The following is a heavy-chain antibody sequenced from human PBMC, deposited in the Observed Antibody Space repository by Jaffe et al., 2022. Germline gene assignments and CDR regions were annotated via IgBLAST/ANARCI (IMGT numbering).Heavy chain of an antibody. CDR1: GFTFDDYA. D-gene: IGHD6-19*01. J-gene: IGHJ4*02. CDR2: ISWNSGSI. Sequence: EVQLVESGGGLVQPGRSLRLSCAASGFTFDDYAMHWVRQAPGKGLEWVSGISWNSGSIGYADSVKGRFTISRDNAKNSLYLQMNSLRAEDTALYYCAKGGAQASSGWYGVFDYWGQGTLVTVSS. CDR3: AKGGAQASSGWYGVFDY. V-gene: IGHV3-9*01.